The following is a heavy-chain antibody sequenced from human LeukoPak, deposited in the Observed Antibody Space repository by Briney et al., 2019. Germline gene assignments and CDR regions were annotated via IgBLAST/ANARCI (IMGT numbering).Heavy chain of an antibody. CDR3: ASLVGDVVVAS. D-gene: IGHD2-15*01. V-gene: IGHV3-7*01. Sequence: PGGSLRLSCAASGFTFSSYWMSWVRQAPGRGLEWVANIKQDGSEKYYVDSVKGRFTISRDNAKNSLYLQMNSLRAEDTAVYYCASLVGDVVVASGGQGTLVTVSS. J-gene: IGHJ4*02. CDR1: GFTFSSYW. CDR2: IKQDGSEK.